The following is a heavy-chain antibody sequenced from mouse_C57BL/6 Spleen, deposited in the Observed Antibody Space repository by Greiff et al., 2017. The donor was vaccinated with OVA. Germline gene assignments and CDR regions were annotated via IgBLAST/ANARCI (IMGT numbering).Heavy chain of an antibody. CDR1: GFDIKNTY. CDR2: IYPANGNT. J-gene: IGHJ4*01. CDR3: ARSCGIYCAMDY. V-gene: IGHV14-3*01. Sequence: EVHLVESVAELVRPGASVKLSCTASGFDIKNTYMHWVKQRPEQGLEWIGRIYPANGNTKYAPKFQGKATITADTSSNTAYLQLSSLSSEDTAIYYGARSCGIYCAMDYWGTGTSVTVSS.